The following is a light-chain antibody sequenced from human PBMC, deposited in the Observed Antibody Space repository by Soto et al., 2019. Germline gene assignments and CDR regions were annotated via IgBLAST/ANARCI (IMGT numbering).Light chain of an antibody. CDR3: QQRSNWPPFT. Sequence: EIVLTQSPATLSLSPGERATLSCRASQSVSSYLAWYQQKPGQAPRLLIYDASNRATGIPARFSGSGSGTDLTLSISSLEPEDFAVYYCQQRSNWPPFTLGPGTKVDIK. CDR1: QSVSSY. J-gene: IGKJ3*01. V-gene: IGKV3-11*01. CDR2: DAS.